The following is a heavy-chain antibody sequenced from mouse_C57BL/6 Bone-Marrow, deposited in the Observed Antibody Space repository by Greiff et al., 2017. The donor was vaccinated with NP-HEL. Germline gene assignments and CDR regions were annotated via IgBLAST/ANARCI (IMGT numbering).Heavy chain of an antibody. J-gene: IGHJ4*01. V-gene: IGHV1-74*01. CDR2: IHPSDSDT. D-gene: IGHD2-3*01. Sequence: VKLQESGAELVKPGASVKVSCKASGYTFTSYWMHWVKQRPGQGLEWIGRIHPSDSDTNYNQKFKGKATLTVDKSSSTAYMQLSSLTSEDSAVYYCAMGYDGYYWGYAMDYWGQGTSVTVSS. CDR3: AMGYDGYYWGYAMDY. CDR1: GYTFTSYW.